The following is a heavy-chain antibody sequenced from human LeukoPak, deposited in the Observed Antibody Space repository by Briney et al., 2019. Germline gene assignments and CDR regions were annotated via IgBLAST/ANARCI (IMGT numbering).Heavy chain of an antibody. J-gene: IGHJ6*03. CDR2: INGNGGST. CDR1: GFTFDDYG. CDR3: ARDGDTVLTRGYYYYMDV. V-gene: IGHV3-20*04. Sequence: PGGSLRLSCAASGFTFDDYGMSWVRQAPGKGLEWVCGINGNGGSTGYADSVKGRFTISRDNAKKSLYLQMNSLRAEDTAVYYCARDGDTVLTRGYYYYMDVWGKGTTVTVSS. D-gene: IGHD4-23*01.